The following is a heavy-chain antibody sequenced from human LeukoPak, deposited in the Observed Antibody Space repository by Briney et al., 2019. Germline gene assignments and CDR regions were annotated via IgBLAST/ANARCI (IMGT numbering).Heavy chain of an antibody. CDR2: ISYDGSNK. D-gene: IGHD6-13*01. CDR3: ARGQGQQPFDY. CDR1: GFTFSSYA. V-gene: IGHV3-30-3*01. J-gene: IGHJ4*02. Sequence: PGRSLRLSCAASGFTFSSYAMHWVRQAPGKGLEWVAVISYDGSNKYYADSVKGRFTISRDNSKNTLYLQMNSLRAEDTAVYYCARGQGQQPFDYWGQGTLVTVSS.